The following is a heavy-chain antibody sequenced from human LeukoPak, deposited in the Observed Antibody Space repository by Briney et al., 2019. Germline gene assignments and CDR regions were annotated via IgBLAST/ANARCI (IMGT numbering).Heavy chain of an antibody. J-gene: IGHJ4*02. D-gene: IGHD5-24*01. CDR3: VRGSGWLQEY. CDR2: IKLDGSEK. Sequence: GGSLRLSCAASGFTLSNYWMSWVRQAPGKGLKWVAIIKLDGSEKYYVDSVEGRFTISRDNTKNSLYLQMNSLRVEDTAVYYCVRGSGWLQEYWGQGTLVTVSS. CDR1: GFTLSNYW. V-gene: IGHV3-7*01.